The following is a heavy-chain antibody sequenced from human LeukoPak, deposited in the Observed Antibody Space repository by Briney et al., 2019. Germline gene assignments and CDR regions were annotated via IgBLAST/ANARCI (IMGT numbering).Heavy chain of an antibody. CDR3: ARGSSWSYYFDY. Sequence: SETLSLTCAVSGDSNSSYYWSWIRQPPGKGLEWIGYFHYSGSTNYSPSLKSRVTISIDTSKNQFSLKVSSVTAADTAVYYCARGSSWSYYFDYWGQGTLVTVSS. V-gene: IGHV4-59*01. J-gene: IGHJ4*02. CDR2: FHYSGST. CDR1: GDSNSSYY. D-gene: IGHD6-13*01.